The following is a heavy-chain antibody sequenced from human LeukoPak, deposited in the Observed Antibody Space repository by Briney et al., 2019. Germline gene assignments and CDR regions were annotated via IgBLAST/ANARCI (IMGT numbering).Heavy chain of an antibody. CDR3: ARDGHYYGSGSYYRVDY. CDR2: ISGSGGST. Sequence: TGGSLRLSCAASGFTFSSYAMSWVRQAPGKGLEWVSAISGSGGSTYYADSVKGRFTISRDNSKNTLYLQMNSLRAEDTAVYYCARDGHYYGSGSYYRVDYWGQGTLVTVSS. J-gene: IGHJ4*02. V-gene: IGHV3-23*01. D-gene: IGHD3-10*01. CDR1: GFTFSSYA.